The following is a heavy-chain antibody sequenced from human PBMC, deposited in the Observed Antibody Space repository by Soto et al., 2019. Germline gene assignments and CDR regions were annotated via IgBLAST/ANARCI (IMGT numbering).Heavy chain of an antibody. CDR3: VKTKARGAMGARGDNWFDP. CDR2: ISNSGGST. J-gene: IGHJ5*02. CDR1: GFTFSSYA. V-gene: IGHV3-23*01. Sequence: EVQLLESGGGLVQPGGSLRLSCAASGFTFSSYAMSWVRQAPGKGLEWVSAISNSGGSTYYADSVKGRFTISRDNSKNTLYLQMNSLRAEDTAVYYCVKTKARGAMGARGDNWFDPWGQGTLVTVSS. D-gene: IGHD3-16*01.